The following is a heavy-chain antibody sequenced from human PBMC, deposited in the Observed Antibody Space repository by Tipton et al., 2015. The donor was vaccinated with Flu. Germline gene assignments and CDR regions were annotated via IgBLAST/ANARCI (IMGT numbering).Heavy chain of an antibody. CDR2: INPTTYST. D-gene: IGHD1-1*01. CDR1: GYTFISHS. V-gene: IGHV1-46*03. CDR3: ARGEVPIPIPLLWNWFDP. Sequence: QLVQSGAEAKKPGASVKVSCKASGYTFISHSIHWVRQAHGQGLEWMGMINPTTYSTTYAQRFQGRVNMTRDTSTNTVYMELSSLRTDNTAVYYFARGEVPIPIPLLWNWFDPWGQGTLVTVSA. J-gene: IGHJ5*02.